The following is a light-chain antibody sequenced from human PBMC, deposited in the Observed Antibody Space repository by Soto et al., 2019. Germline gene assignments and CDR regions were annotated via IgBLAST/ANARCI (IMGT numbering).Light chain of an antibody. J-gene: IGKJ4*01. CDR2: DAY. CDR3: QPYDNYPLT. V-gene: IGKV1-5*01. CDR1: QSIGRW. Sequence: DIQITQSPSTLSASVGDTVTVTCRASQSIGRWLAWYQQKPGKARKLLIFDAYTLENGVPARFSGSRSGPEFSLTISSLQPDDFATYYCQPYDNYPLTVGGGTQVEIK.